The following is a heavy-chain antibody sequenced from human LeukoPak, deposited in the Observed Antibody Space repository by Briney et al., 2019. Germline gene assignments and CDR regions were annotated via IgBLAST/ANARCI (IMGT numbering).Heavy chain of an antibody. V-gene: IGHV3-15*01. Sequence: GGSLRLSCVDSGFTFTNAWMSWVRQAPGKGLEWIGRIKSKTDGETTNYAEPVRGRFTISRDDSKSAVYLQMNSLKSEDTAVYCCTTDLGTYYHGSQRLIPIDYWGQGTLVTVSS. D-gene: IGHD3-10*01. CDR2: IKSKTDGETT. CDR3: TTDLGTYYHGSQRLIPIDY. CDR1: GFTFTNAW. J-gene: IGHJ4*02.